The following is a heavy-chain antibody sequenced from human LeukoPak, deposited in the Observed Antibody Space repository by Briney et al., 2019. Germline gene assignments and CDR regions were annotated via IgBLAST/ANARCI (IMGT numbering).Heavy chain of an antibody. CDR3: ARGRHSGYYY. J-gene: IGHJ4*02. CDR1: GFTFSTYE. Sequence: GGSLRLSCAASGFTFSTYEMNWVRQAPGRGLEWVSYISTSGSTMYYADSVKGRFTISRDNAKNSLYLQMNSLGAEDTAVYFCARGRHSGYYYWGQGTLVTVSS. CDR2: ISTSGSTM. V-gene: IGHV3-48*03. D-gene: IGHD3-22*01.